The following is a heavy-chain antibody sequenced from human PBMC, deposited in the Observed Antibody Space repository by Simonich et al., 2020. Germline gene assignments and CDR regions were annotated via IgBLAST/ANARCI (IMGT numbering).Heavy chain of an antibody. Sequence: QLQLQESGPGLVKPSETLSLTCTVSGGSISSSSYYWGWIRQPPGKGLEWIGSIYYSASTYDNPSLKSRVTISVATSKNQFSLKLSSVTAADTAVYYCARHAGFAFDIWGQGTMVTVSS. CDR1: GGSISSSSYY. V-gene: IGHV4-39*01. D-gene: IGHD6-13*01. CDR2: IYYSAST. CDR3: ARHAGFAFDI. J-gene: IGHJ3*02.